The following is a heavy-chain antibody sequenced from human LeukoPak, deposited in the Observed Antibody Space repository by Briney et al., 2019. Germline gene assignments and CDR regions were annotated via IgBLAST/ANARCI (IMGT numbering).Heavy chain of an antibody. CDR2: IYYSGST. Sequence: SETLSLTCTVSGGSISSYYCSWIRQPPGKGLEWIGYIYYSGSTNCNPSLKSRVTISVDTSKNQFSLKLSSVTAADTAVYYCARDKGAHYYDSSGYYFDYWGQGTLVTVSS. CDR3: ARDKGAHYYDSSGYYFDY. J-gene: IGHJ4*02. V-gene: IGHV4-59*01. CDR1: GGSISSYY. D-gene: IGHD3-22*01.